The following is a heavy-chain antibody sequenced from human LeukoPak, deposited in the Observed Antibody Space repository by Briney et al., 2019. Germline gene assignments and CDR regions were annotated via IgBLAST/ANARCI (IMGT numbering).Heavy chain of an antibody. CDR3: ARDSKFLLWFGELFGFDP. J-gene: IGHJ5*02. CDR1: GGTFSSYA. CDR2: IIPIFGTA. D-gene: IGHD3-10*01. Sequence: SVKVSCKASGGTFSSYAISWVRQAPGQGLEWMGGIIPIFGTANYAQKFQGRVTITADKSTSTAYMELSSLRSEDTAVYYCARDSKFLLWFGELFGFDPWGQGTLVTVSS. V-gene: IGHV1-69*06.